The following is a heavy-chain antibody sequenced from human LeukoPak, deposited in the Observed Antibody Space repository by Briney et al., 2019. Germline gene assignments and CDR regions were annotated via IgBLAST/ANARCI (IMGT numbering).Heavy chain of an antibody. J-gene: IGHJ3*02. CDR3: ARDWGYCSSTSCYDAFDI. Sequence: PGGSLRLSCAASGFTFSSYWMHWVRQAPGKGLVWVSRINSDGTSTSYADSVEGRFTISRDNAKNTLYLQMNSLRAEDTAVYYCARDWGYCSSTSCYDAFDIWGQGTMVTVSS. CDR1: GFTFSSYW. CDR2: INSDGTST. D-gene: IGHD2-2*01. V-gene: IGHV3-74*01.